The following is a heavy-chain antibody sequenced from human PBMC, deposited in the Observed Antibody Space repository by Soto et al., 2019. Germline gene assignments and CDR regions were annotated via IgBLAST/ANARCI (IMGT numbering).Heavy chain of an antibody. CDR2: ISPYNDQS. CDR3: ARGGYYDNIWGKLSHSGLDV. Sequence: QVQLVQSAFEVMKAGASVKVSCKASGYTFIRYGITWVRQAPGQRLEWMGWISPYNDQSIYAQKLQGRVTMTADTSTRTVYMQFRSLKSDDTAVYYCARGGYYDNIWGKLSHSGLDVWGQGTSVTVSS. D-gene: IGHD3-16*01. J-gene: IGHJ6*02. V-gene: IGHV1-18*01. CDR1: GYTFIRYG.